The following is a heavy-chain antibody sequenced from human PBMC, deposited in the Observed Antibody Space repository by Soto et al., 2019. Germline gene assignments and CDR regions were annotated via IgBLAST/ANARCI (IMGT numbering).Heavy chain of an antibody. Sequence: SETLSLTCTVSGGSISSYYWSWIRQPPGKGLEWIGYIYYSGSTNYNPSLKSRVTISVDTSKNQFSLKLSSVTAADTAVYYCARGHYDFWSGYPWFDPRGQGTLVTVSS. V-gene: IGHV4-59*01. CDR2: IYYSGST. J-gene: IGHJ5*02. CDR1: GGSISSYY. CDR3: ARGHYDFWSGYPWFDP. D-gene: IGHD3-3*01.